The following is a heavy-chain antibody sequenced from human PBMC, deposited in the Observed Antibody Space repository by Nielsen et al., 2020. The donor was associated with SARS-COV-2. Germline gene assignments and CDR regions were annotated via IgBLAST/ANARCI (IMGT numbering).Heavy chain of an antibody. CDR2: IKQDGSEK. Sequence: GGSLRLSCAASGFTFSSYWMSWVRQAPGKGLEWVANIKQDGSEKYYVDSVKGRFTISRDNAKNSLYLQMNSLRAEDTAVYYRARPLYYYDSSGYPYWGQGTLVTVSS. CDR3: ARPLYYYDSSGYPY. J-gene: IGHJ4*02. D-gene: IGHD3-22*01. V-gene: IGHV3-7*01. CDR1: GFTFSSYW.